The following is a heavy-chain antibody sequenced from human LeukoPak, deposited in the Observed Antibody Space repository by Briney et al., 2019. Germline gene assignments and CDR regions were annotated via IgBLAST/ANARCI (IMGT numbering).Heavy chain of an antibody. Sequence: SETLSLTCTVSGGSISSGGYYWSWIRQHQGKGLEWIGYIYYSGSTYYNRTLKSRFTISVDTSKNQFSLKLSSVTAADTAVYYCASGEGYCSCGSCLDHFDYWGQGTLVTVSS. CDR2: IYYSGST. CDR1: GGSISSGGYY. V-gene: IGHV4-31*03. D-gene: IGHD2-15*01. J-gene: IGHJ4*02. CDR3: ASGEGYCSCGSCLDHFDY.